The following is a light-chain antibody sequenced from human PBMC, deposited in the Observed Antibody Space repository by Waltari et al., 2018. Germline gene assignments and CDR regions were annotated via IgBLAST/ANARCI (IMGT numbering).Light chain of an antibody. CDR1: QSIVYSDGNIY. V-gene: IGKV2-30*01. J-gene: IGKJ2*01. CDR3: MQGTHWPYT. CDR2: KVS. Sequence: DVVMTQSPLSLPVTLGQPASISCKSSQSIVYSDGNIYLNWIQQRPGQSPRRLINKVSTLDSGVTDRFSGSGSGTDFTLKISSVEAEDVGVYYCMQGTHWPYTFGQGTKLEIK.